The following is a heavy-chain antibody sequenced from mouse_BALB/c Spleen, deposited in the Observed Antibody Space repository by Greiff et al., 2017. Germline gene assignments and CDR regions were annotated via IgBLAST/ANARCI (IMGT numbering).Heavy chain of an antibody. CDR3: ARDLASMDY. D-gene: IGHD1-1*01. Sequence: EVKLQESGPGLVKPSQSLSLTCSVTGYSITSAYYWNWIRQFPGNKLEWMGYISYDGSNNYNPSLKNRISITRDTSKNQFFLKLNSVTTEDTATYYCARDLASMDYWGQGTSVTVSS. J-gene: IGHJ4*01. CDR2: ISYDGSN. CDR1: GYSITSAYY. V-gene: IGHV3-6*02.